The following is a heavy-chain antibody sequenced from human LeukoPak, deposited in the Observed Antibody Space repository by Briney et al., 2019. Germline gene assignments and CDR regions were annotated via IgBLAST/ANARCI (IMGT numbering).Heavy chain of an antibody. J-gene: IGHJ4*02. Sequence: GESRKFSCKGSGYSFTSYCIGWVRQMPGKGLEWMGIIYPGDSNTRYSPSFQGQVSISADKSISTAYLQWSSLKASDTAMYYCARDHCGGDCYDYWGQVTLVTVSS. CDR1: GYSFTSYC. V-gene: IGHV5-51*01. CDR3: ARDHCGGDCYDY. D-gene: IGHD2-21*02. CDR2: IYPGDSNT.